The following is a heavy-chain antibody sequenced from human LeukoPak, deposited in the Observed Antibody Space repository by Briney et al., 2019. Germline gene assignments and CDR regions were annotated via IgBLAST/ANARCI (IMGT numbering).Heavy chain of an antibody. CDR1: GFTFSSYA. Sequence: GGSLRLSCVASGFTFSSYAMHWVRQAPGKGQEWVAVISYDGSNKYYADSVKGRFTISRDNSKNTLYLQMNSLRAEDTAVYYCARSGYCSSTSCYDWFDPWGQGTLVTVSS. V-gene: IGHV3-30-3*01. CDR3: ARSGYCSSTSCYDWFDP. D-gene: IGHD2-2*01. CDR2: ISYDGSNK. J-gene: IGHJ5*02.